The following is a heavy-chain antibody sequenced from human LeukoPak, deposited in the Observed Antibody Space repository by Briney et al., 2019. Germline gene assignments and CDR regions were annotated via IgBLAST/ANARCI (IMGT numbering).Heavy chain of an antibody. CDR1: GGSISTYY. V-gene: IGHV4-59*01. CDR2: IYYSGST. J-gene: IGHJ3*02. D-gene: IGHD3-22*01. Sequence: KPSEALSLTCTVSGGSISTYYWSWIRQPPGKGLEWIGYIYYSGSTNYNPSLKSRVTISVDTSKNQFSLKLTSVTAADTAVYYCARSLRSGYLDAFDIWGQGTMVTVSS. CDR3: ARSLRSGYLDAFDI.